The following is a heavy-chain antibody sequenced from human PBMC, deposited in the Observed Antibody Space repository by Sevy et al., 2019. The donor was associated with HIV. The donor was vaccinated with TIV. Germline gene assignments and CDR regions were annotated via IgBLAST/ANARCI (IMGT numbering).Heavy chain of an antibody. J-gene: IGHJ4*02. CDR1: GYTFTTYP. D-gene: IGHD3-22*01. CDR2: ISTYSGET. Sequence: ASVKVSCKASGYTFTTYPIGWVRPAPGQGLEWIGWISTYSGETRDAQKFQGRATMTTDTSTSTAYLELRSLRSDDTAVYYCARDSDGSGHYYADYFDYWGQGTLVTVSS. CDR3: ARDSDGSGHYYADYFDY. V-gene: IGHV1-18*01.